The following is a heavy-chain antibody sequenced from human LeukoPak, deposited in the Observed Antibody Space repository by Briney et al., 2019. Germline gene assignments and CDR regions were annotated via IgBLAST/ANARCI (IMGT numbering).Heavy chain of an antibody. D-gene: IGHD3-10*01. V-gene: IGHV1-2*02. J-gene: IGHJ5*02. CDR1: GYTFTGYY. Sequence: ASVKVSCKASGYTFTGYYMHWVRQAPGQGLEWMGWINPNSGGTNYAQKLQGRVTMTTDTSTSTAYMELRSLRSDDTAVYYCARVEWFGEPRGNWFDPWGQGTLVTVSS. CDR2: INPNSGGT. CDR3: ARVEWFGEPRGNWFDP.